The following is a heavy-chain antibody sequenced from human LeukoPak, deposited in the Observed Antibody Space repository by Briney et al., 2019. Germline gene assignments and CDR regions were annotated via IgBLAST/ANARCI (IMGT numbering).Heavy chain of an antibody. V-gene: IGHV1-2*04. Sequence: GASVKVSCKASGYTFTGYYMHWVRQAPGQGLEWMGWINPNSGGTNYAQKFQGWVTMTRDTSISTAYMELSRLRSDDTAVYYCARAGPIAAAGNPHFDYWGQGTLVTVSS. CDR1: GYTFTGYY. CDR3: ARAGPIAAAGNPHFDY. J-gene: IGHJ4*02. D-gene: IGHD6-13*01. CDR2: INPNSGGT.